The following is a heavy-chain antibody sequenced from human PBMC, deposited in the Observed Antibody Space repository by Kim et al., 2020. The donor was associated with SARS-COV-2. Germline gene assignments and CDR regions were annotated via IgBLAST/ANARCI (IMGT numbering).Heavy chain of an antibody. CDR3: EGATGLY. D-gene: IGHD1-26*01. V-gene: IGHV3-30*04. Sequence: GGSLRLSCAASGFTFSSYAMHWVRQAPGKGLEWVAVISYDGSNKYYADSVKGRFTISRDNSKNTLYLQMNSLRAEDTAVYYCEGATGLYWGQGTLVTVSS. CDR2: ISYDGSNK. CDR1: GFTFSSYA. J-gene: IGHJ4*02.